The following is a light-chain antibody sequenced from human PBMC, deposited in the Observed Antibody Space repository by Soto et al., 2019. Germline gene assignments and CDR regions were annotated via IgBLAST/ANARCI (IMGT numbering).Light chain of an antibody. Sequence: QPVLTQSPSASASLGASVKLTCTLSSGYSSNAIAWHQQQPGKGPRYLMKLNSDGTLNKGDEIPDRFSGSSSGAERYLSISSLQSEDEATYYCQAWDTGIHVIFGGGTKVTVL. V-gene: IGLV4-69*01. J-gene: IGLJ2*01. CDR1: SGYSSNA. CDR2: LNSDGTL. CDR3: QAWDTGIHVI.